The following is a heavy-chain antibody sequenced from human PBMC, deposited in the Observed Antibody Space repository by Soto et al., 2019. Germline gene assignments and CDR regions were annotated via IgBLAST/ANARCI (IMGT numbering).Heavy chain of an antibody. V-gene: IGHV3-66*01. J-gene: IGHJ3*02. D-gene: IGHD5-18*01. CDR3: VREGYEAFHI. CDR1: GFTVSSNY. CDR2: IYSGGST. Sequence: EMQLVESGGGLVQPGGSLRLSCAASGFTVSSNYMDWVRQAPGKGLEWVSVIYSGGSTYYADSVKGRFTIYRDNSKNTLYLQMNRLRAEETAVYFCVREGYEAFHIWGQGTMVTVSS.